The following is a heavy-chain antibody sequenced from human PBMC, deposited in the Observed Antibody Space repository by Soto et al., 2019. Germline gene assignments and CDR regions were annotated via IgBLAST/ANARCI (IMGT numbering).Heavy chain of an antibody. D-gene: IGHD3-22*01. Sequence: PGGSLRLSCAASGFTFSSDSMNWVRQAPGKGLEWVSSISSSSSYIYYADSVKGRFTISRDNAKNSLYLQMNSLRAEDTAVYYCARDRYYDSSGTDYWGQGTLVTVSS. V-gene: IGHV3-21*01. CDR1: GFTFSSDS. J-gene: IGHJ4*02. CDR2: ISSSSSYI. CDR3: ARDRYYDSSGTDY.